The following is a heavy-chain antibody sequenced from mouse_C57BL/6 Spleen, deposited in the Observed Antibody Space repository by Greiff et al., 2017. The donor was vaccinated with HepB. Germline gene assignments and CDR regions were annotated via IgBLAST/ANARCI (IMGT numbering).Heavy chain of an antibody. CDR1: GYTFTDYY. J-gene: IGHJ2*01. CDR2: IYPGSGNT. V-gene: IGHV1-76*01. D-gene: IGHD1-1*01. CDR3: ARGTYYYGSKAGFDY. Sequence: QVQLQQSGAELVRPGASVKLSCKASGYTFTDYYINWVKQRPGQGLEWIARIYPGSGNTYYNEKFKGKATLTAEKSSSTAYMQLSSLTSEDSAVYFCARGTYYYGSKAGFDYWGQGTTLTVSS.